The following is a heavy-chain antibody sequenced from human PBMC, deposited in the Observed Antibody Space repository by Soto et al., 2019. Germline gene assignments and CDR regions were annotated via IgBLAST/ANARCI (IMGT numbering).Heavy chain of an antibody. Sequence: PGESLKISCKGSGYSFTSYWISWVRQMPGKGLEWMGRIDPSDSYTNYSPSFQGHVTISADKSISTAYLQWSSLKASDTAMYYCARRYCSSTSCYMDWFDPWGQGTLVTAPQ. CDR3: ARRYCSSTSCYMDWFDP. CDR1: GYSFTSYW. V-gene: IGHV5-10-1*01. CDR2: IDPSDSYT. J-gene: IGHJ5*02. D-gene: IGHD2-2*02.